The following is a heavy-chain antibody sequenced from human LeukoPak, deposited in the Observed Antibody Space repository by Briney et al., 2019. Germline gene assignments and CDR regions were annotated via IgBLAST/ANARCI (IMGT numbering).Heavy chain of an antibody. CDR3: AKVDQYCSGTTCYTGMIDN. J-gene: IGHJ4*02. D-gene: IGHD2-2*02. V-gene: IGHV3-23*01. Sequence: PGGSLRLSCAASGFTFDDYGMSWVRQAPEKGLEWVSGISPGGSIFYADSVKGRFTISRDNSKNTLYLQMNSLRAEDTAVYYCAKVDQYCSGTTCYTGMIDNWGQGTLVTVSA. CDR1: GFTFDDYG. CDR2: ISPGGSI.